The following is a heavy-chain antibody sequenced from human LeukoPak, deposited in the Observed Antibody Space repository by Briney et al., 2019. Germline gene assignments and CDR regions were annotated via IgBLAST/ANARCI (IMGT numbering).Heavy chain of an antibody. J-gene: IGHJ4*02. CDR3: ARGGYSYGSDY. D-gene: IGHD5-18*01. CDR2: IYSGGST. V-gene: IGHV3-53*01. CDR1: GFTVSNNY. Sequence: GGSLRLSCAASGFTVSNNYVSWVRQAPGKGLEWVSVIYSGGSTYYADSVRGRFTISRDNSKNTLFLHMNSLRAEDTAVYYCARGGYSYGSDYWGQGTLVTVSS.